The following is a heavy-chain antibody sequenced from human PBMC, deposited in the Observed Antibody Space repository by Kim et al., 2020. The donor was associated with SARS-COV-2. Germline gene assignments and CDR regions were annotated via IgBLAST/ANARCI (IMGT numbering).Heavy chain of an antibody. CDR3: ARGDGKGYYRGLYYYYGMDV. Sequence: SETLSLTCTVSGYSISSGYYWGWIRQPPGKGLEWIGSIYHSWSTYYNPSLKSRVTISVDTSKNQFSLKLSSVTAADTAVYYCARGDGKGYYRGLYYYYGMDVWGQGTTVTVSS. V-gene: IGHV4-38-2*02. J-gene: IGHJ6*02. CDR2: IYHSWST. D-gene: IGHD3-22*01. CDR1: GYSISSGYY.